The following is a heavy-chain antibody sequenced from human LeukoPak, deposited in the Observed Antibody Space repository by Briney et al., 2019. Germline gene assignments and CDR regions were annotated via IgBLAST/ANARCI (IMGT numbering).Heavy chain of an antibody. CDR2: IRYDGSNK. CDR3: ARVVGIAVAGHWDY. V-gene: IGHV3-30*02. Sequence: GGSLRLSCAASGFTFSSYGMHWVRQAPGKGLEWVAFIRYDGSNKYYADSVKGRFTISRDNSKNTLYLQMNSLRAEDTAVYYCARVVGIAVAGHWDYWGQGTLVTVSS. J-gene: IGHJ4*02. D-gene: IGHD6-19*01. CDR1: GFTFSSYG.